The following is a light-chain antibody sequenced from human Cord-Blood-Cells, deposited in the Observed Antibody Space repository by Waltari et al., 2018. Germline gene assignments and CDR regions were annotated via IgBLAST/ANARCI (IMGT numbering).Light chain of an antibody. J-gene: IGLJ2*01. Sequence: QSALTQPASVSGSPGQSIPIPCTGTSSDVGSSNLSSWYQQHPGKAPKLMIYEGSKRPSGVSNRFSGSKSGNTASLTISGLQAEDEADYYCCSYAGSSTFVVFGGGTKLTVL. CDR3: CSYAGSSTFVV. CDR2: EGS. V-gene: IGLV2-23*03. CDR1: SSDVGSSNL.